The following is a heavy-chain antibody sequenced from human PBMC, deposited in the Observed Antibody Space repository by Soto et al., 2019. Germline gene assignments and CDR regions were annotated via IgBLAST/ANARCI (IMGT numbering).Heavy chain of an antibody. CDR3: TYAGYYDILTGYYPNI. CDR1: GFTFSNAW. V-gene: IGHV3-15*01. D-gene: IGHD3-9*01. J-gene: IGHJ3*02. CDR2: IKSKTDGGTT. Sequence: AGGSLRLSCAASGFTFSNAWMSWVRQAPGKGLEWVGRIKSKTDGGTTDYAAPVKGRFTISRDDSKNTLYLQMNSLKTEDTAVYYCTYAGYYDILTGYYPNIWGQGTMVTVSS.